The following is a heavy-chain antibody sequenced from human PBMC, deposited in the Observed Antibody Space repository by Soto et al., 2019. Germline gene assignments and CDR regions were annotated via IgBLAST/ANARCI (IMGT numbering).Heavy chain of an antibody. Sequence: GGSLRLSCAASGFTFSSYGMHWVRQAPGKGLEWVAVIWYDGSNKYYADSVKGRFTISRDNSKNTLYLQMNSLRAEDTAVYYCARDQGYYYGMDVCGQGTTATVSS. CDR2: IWYDGSNK. J-gene: IGHJ6*02. V-gene: IGHV3-33*01. CDR3: ARDQGYYYGMDV. CDR1: GFTFSSYG.